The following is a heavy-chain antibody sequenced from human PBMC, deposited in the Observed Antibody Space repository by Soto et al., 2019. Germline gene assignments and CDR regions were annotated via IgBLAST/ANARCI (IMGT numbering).Heavy chain of an antibody. CDR1: GYTLTELS. V-gene: IGHV1-24*01. CDR3: AKLVSGEGVVGAILNWFDP. Sequence: ASLKVSCKVSGYTLTELSMHWVRQAPGKGLEWMGGFDPEDGETIYSQKFQGRVTVTEDTSTDTVYMELSSLRSEDTAVYYCAKLVSGEGVVGAILNWFDPWGQGTLVTVSS. D-gene: IGHD1-26*01. CDR2: FDPEDGET. J-gene: IGHJ5*02.